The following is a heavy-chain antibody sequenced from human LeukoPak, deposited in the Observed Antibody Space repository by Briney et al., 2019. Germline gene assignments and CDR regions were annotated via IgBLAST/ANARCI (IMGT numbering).Heavy chain of an antibody. CDR3: ARDRTRAYDYVWGSYRPD. CDR2: ISGSGGST. Sequence: PGGSLRLSCAASGFTFSSYAMSWVRQAPGKGLEWVSAISGSGGSTYYADSVKGRFTISRDNSKNTLYLQMNSLRAEDTAVYYCARDRTRAYDYVWGSYRPDWGQGTLVTVSS. J-gene: IGHJ4*02. D-gene: IGHD3-16*02. CDR1: GFTFSSYA. V-gene: IGHV3-23*01.